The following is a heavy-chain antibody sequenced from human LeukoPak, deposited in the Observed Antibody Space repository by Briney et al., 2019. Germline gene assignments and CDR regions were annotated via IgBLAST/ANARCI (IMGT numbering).Heavy chain of an antibody. V-gene: IGHV1-2*02. CDR1: GYTFTGYY. CDR2: INPNSGGT. CDR3: ARAVAGILYYYYMDV. Sequence: GASVKVSCKASGYTFTGYYMHWVRRAPGQGLEWMGWINPNSGGTNYAQKFQGRVTMTRDTSISTAYMELSRLRSDDTAVYYCARAVAGILYYYYMDVWGKGTTVTVSS. D-gene: IGHD6-19*01. J-gene: IGHJ6*03.